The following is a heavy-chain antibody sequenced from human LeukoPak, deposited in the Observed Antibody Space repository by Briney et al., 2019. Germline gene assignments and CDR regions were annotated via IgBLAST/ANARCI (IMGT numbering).Heavy chain of an antibody. CDR2: INHSGST. J-gene: IGHJ4*02. CDR3: ARAYGSGTANY. Sequence: TSETLSLTCTVSGGSISSSSYYWGWIRQPPGKGLEWIGEINHSGSTNYNPSLKSRVTISVDTSKNQFSLKLSSVTAADTAVYYCARAYGSGTANYWGQGTLVTVSS. V-gene: IGHV4-39*07. CDR1: GGSISSSSYY. D-gene: IGHD3-10*01.